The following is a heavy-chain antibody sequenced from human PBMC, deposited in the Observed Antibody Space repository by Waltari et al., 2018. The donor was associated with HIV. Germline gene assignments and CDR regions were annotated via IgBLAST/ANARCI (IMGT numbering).Heavy chain of an antibody. J-gene: IGHJ6*02. D-gene: IGHD5-12*01. Sequence: EVQLVESGGGLVKPGGSLRLSCAASGFTFSSYSMNWVRQAPGKGLEWVSSISSSSSYIYYADSVKGRFTISRDNAKNSLYLQMNSLRAEDTAVYYCARVKSRSGYDWDYYGMDVWGQGTTVTVSS. CDR3: ARVKSRSGYDWDYYGMDV. CDR1: GFTFSSYS. CDR2: ISSSSSYI. V-gene: IGHV3-21*01.